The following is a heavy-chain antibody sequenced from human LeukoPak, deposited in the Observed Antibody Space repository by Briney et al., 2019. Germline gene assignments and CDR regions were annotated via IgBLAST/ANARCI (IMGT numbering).Heavy chain of an antibody. CDR2: ISSSSSHI. J-gene: IGHJ4*02. V-gene: IGHV3-21*01. CDR3: ARDGGAYGLDY. D-gene: IGHD3-10*01. Sequence: GGSLRLSCAASGFTFNTYTMNWVRQAPGKGLEWVSFISSSSSHIYYADSVRGRFTISRDNAKNSLFLQMNSLRPEDMAVYYCARDGGAYGLDYWGQGTLVTVSS. CDR1: GFTFNTYT.